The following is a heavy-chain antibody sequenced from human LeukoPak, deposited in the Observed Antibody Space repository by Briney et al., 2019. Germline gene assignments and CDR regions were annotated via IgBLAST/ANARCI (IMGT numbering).Heavy chain of an antibody. V-gene: IGHV1-2*02. Sequence: GASVKVSCKASGYSFTVYYMHWVRQAPGQGLGWMGWINPKSGGTNYAQKFLGRVTMTRDTSINTAYMELSRLRSDDTAVYYCASLYGDYVASDDWGQGTLVTVSS. J-gene: IGHJ4*02. CDR3: ASLYGDYVASDD. CDR2: INPKSGGT. CDR1: GYSFTVYY. D-gene: IGHD4-17*01.